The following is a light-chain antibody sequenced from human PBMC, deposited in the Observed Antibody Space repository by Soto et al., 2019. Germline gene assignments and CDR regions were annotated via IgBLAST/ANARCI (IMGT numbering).Light chain of an antibody. CDR2: RDN. CDR1: SSNIGSNY. J-gene: IGLJ3*02. V-gene: IGLV1-47*01. Sequence: QSVLTQPPSASGTPGQRVTISCSGSSSNIGSNYVYWYQQVPGTAPKLLIYRDNQRPSGVPDRFSGSKSGTSASLAISGLRSEDEADYYWAAWDDSLSGLWVFGGGTKLTVL. CDR3: AAWDDSLSGLWV.